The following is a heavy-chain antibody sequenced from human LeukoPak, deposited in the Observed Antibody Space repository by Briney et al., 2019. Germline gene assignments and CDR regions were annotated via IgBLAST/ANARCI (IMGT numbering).Heavy chain of an antibody. V-gene: IGHV4-31*11. CDR1: GGSISSSNW. Sequence: SETLSLTCAVSGGSISSSNWWSWVRPHPGKGLEWIGYIYYSGSTYYNPSLKSRVTISVDTSKNQFSLKLSSVTAADTAVYYCARGIGGPIVVVTASMGYFDYWGQGTLVTVSS. CDR3: ARGIGGPIVVVTASMGYFDY. D-gene: IGHD2-21*02. J-gene: IGHJ4*02. CDR2: IYYSGST.